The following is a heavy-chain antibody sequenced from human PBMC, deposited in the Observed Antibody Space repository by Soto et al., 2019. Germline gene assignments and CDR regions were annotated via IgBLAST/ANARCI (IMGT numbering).Heavy chain of an antibody. CDR3: VRQEAVAGTPFDS. D-gene: IGHD6-19*01. V-gene: IGHV4-59*01. J-gene: IGHJ4*02. Sequence: QVHLQESGPGLVKPSETLSLTCTVSGGSIGGYYWNWIRQPPGKGLEWLGYIYFSGSTHYNPSLKTRLTISLDTSKKQFSLNLRSVTAADTAVYYCVRQEAVAGTPFDSWGQGTLVSVSS. CDR1: GGSIGGYY. CDR2: IYFSGST.